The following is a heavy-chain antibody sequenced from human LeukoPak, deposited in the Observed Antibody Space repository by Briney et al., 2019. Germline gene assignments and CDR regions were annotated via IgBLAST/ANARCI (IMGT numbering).Heavy chain of an antibody. Sequence: PGGSLRLSCATSGFPFTSYAMHWVRQAPGKGPEWVSSIQYDGTNEYYTDSEKGRFTISRDSSKNSLYLQMTRLRAEDTAVYYCARRRGGDPTLDYWGQGTLVTVSS. D-gene: IGHD2-21*02. V-gene: IGHV3-30*02. J-gene: IGHJ4*02. CDR1: GFPFTSYA. CDR2: IQYDGTNE. CDR3: ARRRGGDPTLDY.